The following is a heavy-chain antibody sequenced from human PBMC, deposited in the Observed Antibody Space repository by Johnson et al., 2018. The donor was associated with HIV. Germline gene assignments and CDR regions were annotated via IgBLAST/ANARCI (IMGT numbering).Heavy chain of an antibody. D-gene: IGHD1-1*01. CDR3: ARVLGTSDAFDI. J-gene: IGHJ3*02. CDR2: IGTGGGT. CDR1: GFTFSSYA. Sequence: EVQLVESGGGLVHPGGSLRLSCAGSGFTFSSYAMHWVRQAPGKGLEWVSAIGTGGGTYYADSVKGRFTISREKSTNTPSLRMNSLRAEDTAVYYCARVLGTSDAFDIGGQGTMVTVSS. V-gene: IGHV3/OR16-10*03.